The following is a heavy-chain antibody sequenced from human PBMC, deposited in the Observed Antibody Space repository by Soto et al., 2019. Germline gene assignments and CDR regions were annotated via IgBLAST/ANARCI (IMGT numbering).Heavy chain of an antibody. J-gene: IGHJ5*02. CDR3: ARVGSSWNWFDP. D-gene: IGHD6-13*01. Sequence: SETLSLTCAVYGGSLSGYYWSWIRQPPGKGLEWIGEINHSGSTNYNPSLKSRVTISVDTSKNQFSLKLSSVTAADTAVYYCARVGSSWNWFDPWGQGTLVTVSS. CDR1: GGSLSGYY. CDR2: INHSGST. V-gene: IGHV4-34*01.